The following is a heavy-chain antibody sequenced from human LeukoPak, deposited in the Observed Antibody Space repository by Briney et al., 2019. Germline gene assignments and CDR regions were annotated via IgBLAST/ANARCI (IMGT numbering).Heavy chain of an antibody. J-gene: IGHJ4*02. CDR1: GFTFSSYA. CDR2: ISGSGGST. D-gene: IGHD1-7*01. V-gene: IGHV3-23*01. Sequence: PGGSLRLSCAASGFTFSSYAMSRVRQAPGRGLEWVSAISGSGGSTYYADSVKGRFTISRDNSKNTLYLQMNSLRAEDTAVYYCAKDSRITGTTFGYWGQGTLVTVSS. CDR3: AKDSRITGTTFGY.